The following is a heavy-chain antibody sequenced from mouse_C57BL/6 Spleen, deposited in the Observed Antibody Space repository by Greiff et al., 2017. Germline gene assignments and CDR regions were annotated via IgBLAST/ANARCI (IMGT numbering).Heavy chain of an antibody. CDR1: GYTFTDYY. V-gene: IGHV1-76*01. CDR3: ANGYEAMDY. J-gene: IGHJ4*01. Sequence: QVQLQQSGAELVRPGASVKLSCKASGYTFTDYYINWVKQRPGQGLEWIARIYPGSGNTYYNEKFKGKATLTAEKSSSTAYMQLSSLTSEDSAVYFCANGYEAMDYWGQGTSVTVSS. CDR2: IYPGSGNT.